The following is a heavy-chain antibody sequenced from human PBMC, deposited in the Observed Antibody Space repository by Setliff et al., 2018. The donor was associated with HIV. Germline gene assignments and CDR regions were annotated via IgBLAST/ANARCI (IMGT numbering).Heavy chain of an antibody. J-gene: IGHJ4*02. CDR2: ISPHNGNT. CDR1: GYTFTDYF. V-gene: IGHV1-18*04. Sequence: ASVKVSCKPSGYTFTDYFLHWVRQAPGQGLEWMGWISPHNGNTNYVQKLQGRVTITTDTSTSTAYMELRSLRSDDTALYYCARKPTGSPSDYWGQGTLVTVSS. D-gene: IGHD2-2*01. CDR3: ARKPTGSPSDY.